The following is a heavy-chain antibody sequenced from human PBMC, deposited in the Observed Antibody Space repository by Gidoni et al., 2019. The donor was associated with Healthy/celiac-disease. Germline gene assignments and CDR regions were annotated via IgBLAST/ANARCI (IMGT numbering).Heavy chain of an antibody. J-gene: IGHJ6*02. D-gene: IGHD5-12*01. CDR2: ISAYNGNT. CDR1: GYTFTSYG. Sequence: QVQLVQSGAEVKKPGASVKVSCKASGYTFTSYGISWVRQAPGQGLEGTGWISAYNGNTNYAQKLQGRVTMTTDTSTSTAYMELRSLRSDDTAVYYCARTSLSMGATNGMDVWGQGTTVTVSS. V-gene: IGHV1-18*04. CDR3: ARTSLSMGATNGMDV.